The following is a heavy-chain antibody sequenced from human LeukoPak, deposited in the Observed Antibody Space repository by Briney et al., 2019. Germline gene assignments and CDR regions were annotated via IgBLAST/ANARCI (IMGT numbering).Heavy chain of an antibody. CDR1: GGSISSYY. J-gene: IGHJ5*02. CDR3: AGSGLRGWFVP. V-gene: IGHV4-59*08. Sequence: PSETLSLTCTVSGGSISSYYWSWIRQPPGKGLEWIGYIYYSGSTNYNPSLKSRVTISLDTSKNQFLHKLRPDTAADTAGYYFAGSGLRGWFVPWGQGALVTVSS. CDR2: IYYSGST. D-gene: IGHD1-14*01.